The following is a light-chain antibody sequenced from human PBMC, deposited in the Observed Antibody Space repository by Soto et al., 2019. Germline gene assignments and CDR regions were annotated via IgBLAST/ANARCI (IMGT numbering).Light chain of an antibody. Sequence: QAASVSGSPGQSITISCTGTSSDVGSYNYVSWYQQHPGKAPKVIIYEVSNRPSGVSNRFSGSKSGKTASLTISGLQAEDEADYYCSSHTSSSTLVFGGGTKLTVL. CDR2: EVS. V-gene: IGLV2-14*01. CDR3: SSHTSSSTLV. CDR1: SSDVGSYNY. J-gene: IGLJ2*01.